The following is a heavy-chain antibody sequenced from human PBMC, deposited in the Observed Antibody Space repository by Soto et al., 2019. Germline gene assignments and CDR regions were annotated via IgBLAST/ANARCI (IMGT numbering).Heavy chain of an antibody. CDR2: IIPIFGTA. J-gene: IGHJ6*02. D-gene: IGHD2-8*01. CDR1: GGTFSSYA. Sequence: GASVKVSCKASGGTFSSYAISWVRQAPGQGLEWMGGIIPIFGTANYAQKFQGRVTITADESTSTAYVELSSLRSEDTAVYYCASYCTNGVCYTRPTWYYGMDVWGQGTTVTVSS. V-gene: IGHV1-69*13. CDR3: ASYCTNGVCYTRPTWYYGMDV.